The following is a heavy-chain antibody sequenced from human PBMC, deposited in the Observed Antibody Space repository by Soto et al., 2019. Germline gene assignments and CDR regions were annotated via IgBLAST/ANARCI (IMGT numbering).Heavy chain of an antibody. V-gene: IGHV3-33*01. CDR2: IWYDGSNK. CDR3: ARERLYSSSWYCWFDP. D-gene: IGHD6-13*01. Sequence: QVQLVESGGGVVQPGRSLRLSCAASGFTFSSYGMHWVRQAPGKGLEWVAVIWYDGSNKYYADSVKGRFTISRDNSKNTLYLKMNSLRAEDTAVYYCARERLYSSSWYCWFDPWGQGTLVTVSS. CDR1: GFTFSSYG. J-gene: IGHJ5*02.